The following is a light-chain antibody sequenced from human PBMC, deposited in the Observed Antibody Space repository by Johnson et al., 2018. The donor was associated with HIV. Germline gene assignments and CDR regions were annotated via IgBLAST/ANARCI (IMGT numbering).Light chain of an antibody. V-gene: IGLV1-51*01. CDR2: DYD. Sequence: QSVLTQPPSVSAAPGQKVTISCSGSSSNIGKNYVSWYQLLPGTAPKLLIYDYDKRPSGIPDRFSGSKSGTSATLGITGLQTGDEAEYYCGTWDTSLSAPYGFGTGTNVTVL. CDR1: SSNIGKNY. J-gene: IGLJ1*01. CDR3: GTWDTSLSAPYG.